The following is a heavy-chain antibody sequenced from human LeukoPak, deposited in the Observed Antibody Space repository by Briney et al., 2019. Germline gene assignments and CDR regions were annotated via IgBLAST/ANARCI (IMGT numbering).Heavy chain of an antibody. CDR3: ARTSPAAMGDAFDI. Sequence: GGSLRLSCAASGFTFSSYSMNWVRQAPGKGLEWVSSISSSSSYIYYADSVKGRFTISRDNAKNSLYLQMNSLRAEDTAVYYCARTSPAAMGDAFDIWGQGTMVTVSS. J-gene: IGHJ3*02. D-gene: IGHD2-2*01. CDR1: GFTFSSYS. CDR2: ISSSSSYI. V-gene: IGHV3-21*01.